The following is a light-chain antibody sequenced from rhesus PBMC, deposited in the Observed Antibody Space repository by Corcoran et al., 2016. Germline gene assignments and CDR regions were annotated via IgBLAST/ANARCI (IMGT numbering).Light chain of an antibody. V-gene: IGKV1-22*01. CDR1: QGISKW. CDR2: KAS. Sequence: DIQMTQSPSSLSASVGDTVTITCRASQGISKWLAWYQQKPGKAPKFLIYKASSLQSGVPSRFSGTGSGTDFTLTISTRQSEDFATYYCQQYSSRPWTFGQGTKVEIK. CDR3: QQYSSRPWT. J-gene: IGKJ1*01.